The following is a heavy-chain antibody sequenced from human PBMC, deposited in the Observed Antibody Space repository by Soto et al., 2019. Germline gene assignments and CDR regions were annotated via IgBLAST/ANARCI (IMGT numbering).Heavy chain of an antibody. Sequence: QITLKESGPTLVKPTQTLTLTCIFSGFSFSADGVVVGWIRQPPGKALEWRALIYLDDDTRYRPSLKSRLTITKDSSKNQVVLTMTNMDPLDTATYYCAHAFGGTSWPNDAFDVWGQGTVVTVSS. D-gene: IGHD3-16*01. J-gene: IGHJ3*01. CDR1: GFSFSADGVV. CDR2: IYLDDDT. V-gene: IGHV2-5*02. CDR3: AHAFGGTSWPNDAFDV.